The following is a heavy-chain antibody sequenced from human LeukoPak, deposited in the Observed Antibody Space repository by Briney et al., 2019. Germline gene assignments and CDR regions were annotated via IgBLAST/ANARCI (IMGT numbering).Heavy chain of an antibody. Sequence: GGSLRLSCAASGFTFSSYGMHWVRQAPGKGLEWVAVISYDGSNKYYADSVKGRFTISRDNSKNTLYLQMNSLRAEDTAVYYCAKDYGGDWDWYFDLWGRGTLVTVSS. J-gene: IGHJ2*01. V-gene: IGHV3-30*18. CDR1: GFTFSSYG. D-gene: IGHD2-21*02. CDR2: ISYDGSNK. CDR3: AKDYGGDWDWYFDL.